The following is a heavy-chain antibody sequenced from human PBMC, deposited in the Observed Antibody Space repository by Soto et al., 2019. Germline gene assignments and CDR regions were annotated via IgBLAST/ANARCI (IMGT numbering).Heavy chain of an antibody. D-gene: IGHD3-22*01. Sequence: QVQLQESGPGLVKPSQTLSLTCTVSGGSISSGGYYWSWIRQHPGKGLEWIGYIYYSGSPYYNPSLKSRVTISVDTSKNQFSLKLSSVTAADTAVYYCARDRFFTGYDSSGYGPMDVWGQGTTVTVSS. V-gene: IGHV4-31*03. CDR1: GGSISSGGYY. J-gene: IGHJ6*02. CDR2: IYYSGSP. CDR3: ARDRFFTGYDSSGYGPMDV.